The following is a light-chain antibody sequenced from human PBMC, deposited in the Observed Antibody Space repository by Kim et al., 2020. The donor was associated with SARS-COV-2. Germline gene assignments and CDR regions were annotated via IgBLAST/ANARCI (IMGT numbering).Light chain of an antibody. CDR1: SSNIQKYF. Sequence: QSVLTQPPSVSAAPGQKVAISCSGSSSNIQKYFVSWYQHLPGTVPKLLIYDSDKRPSGIPERFSGSKSGTSATLDITGLQTEDEADYYCGVWDESLETYFFGSGTEVTVL. CDR2: DSD. J-gene: IGLJ1*01. CDR3: GVWDESLETYF. V-gene: IGLV1-51*01.